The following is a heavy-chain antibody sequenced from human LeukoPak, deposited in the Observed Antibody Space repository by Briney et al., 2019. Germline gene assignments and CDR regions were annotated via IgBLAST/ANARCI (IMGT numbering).Heavy chain of an antibody. CDR3: ARDIHDYVWGSYRYVPYYMDV. V-gene: IGHV3-66*02. J-gene: IGHJ6*03. Sequence: GGSLRLSCAASGSTVSSNYMSWVRQAPGKGLEWVSVIYSGGSTYYADSVKGRFTISRDNSKNTLYLQMNSLRAEDPAVYYCARDIHDYVWGSYRYVPYYMDVWGKGTTVTVSS. CDR1: GSTVSSNY. CDR2: IYSGGST. D-gene: IGHD3-16*02.